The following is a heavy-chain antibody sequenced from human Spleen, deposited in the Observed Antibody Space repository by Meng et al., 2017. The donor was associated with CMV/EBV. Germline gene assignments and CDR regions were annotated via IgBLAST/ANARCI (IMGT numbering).Heavy chain of an antibody. CDR1: GFTFSSYA. Sequence: VQLVESGGGVVQPGRSLRLSCAASGFTFSSYAMHWVRQAPGKGLEWVAVISYDGSNKYYADSVKDRFTISRDNSKNTLYLQMNSLRAGDTAIYFCATDLAVAGAGPHFDYWGQGILVTVSS. D-gene: IGHD6-19*01. V-gene: IGHV3-30-3*01. CDR2: ISYDGSNK. CDR3: ATDLAVAGAGPHFDY. J-gene: IGHJ4*02.